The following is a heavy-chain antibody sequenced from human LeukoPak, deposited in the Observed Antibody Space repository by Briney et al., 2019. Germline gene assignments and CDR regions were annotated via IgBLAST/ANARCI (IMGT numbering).Heavy chain of an antibody. CDR3: ASRIAVAGTRVLKRSY. D-gene: IGHD6-19*01. Sequence: PGGSLRLSCAASGFTFSSYSMNWVRQAPGKGLEWVSSISSSSSYIYYADSVKGRFTISRDNAKNSLYLQMNSLRAEDAAVYYCASRIAVAGTRVLKRSYWGQGTLVTVSS. V-gene: IGHV3-21*01. J-gene: IGHJ4*02. CDR2: ISSSSSYI. CDR1: GFTFSSYS.